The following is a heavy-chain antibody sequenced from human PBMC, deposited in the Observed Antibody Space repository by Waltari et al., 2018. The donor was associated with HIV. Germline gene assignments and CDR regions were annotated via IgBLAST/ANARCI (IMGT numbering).Heavy chain of an antibody. D-gene: IGHD3-3*01. Sequence: EEQLVQSGGGVVSPEESVRRSCAVSGTLVSDNYMSWIRQAPGKGLEWVAVLYGDGTTYYADSVKGRFVVSRDKAKNMFFLHMDYPRGADSATYFCARGIRYYAPWGQGVLVSVS. CDR2: LYGDGTT. J-gene: IGHJ5*02. CDR1: GTLVSDNY. V-gene: IGHV3-53*02. CDR3: ARGIRYYAP.